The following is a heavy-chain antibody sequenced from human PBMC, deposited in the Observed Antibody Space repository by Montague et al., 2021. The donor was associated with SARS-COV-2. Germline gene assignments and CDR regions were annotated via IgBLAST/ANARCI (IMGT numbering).Heavy chain of an antibody. CDR3: ARVKRVYYYGFGVSAHFDY. CDR2: IYYSGST. CDR1: GGSISSYY. D-gene: IGHD3-10*01. J-gene: IGHJ4*02. V-gene: IGHV4-59*01. Sequence: SETLSLTCSVSGGSISSYYWSWIRQPPGKGLEWIGYIYYSGSTNYNPSLKSRVTISVDTSKNQFSLKLSSVTAADTAVYYCARVKRVYYYGFGVSAHFDYWGQGTLVTVSS.